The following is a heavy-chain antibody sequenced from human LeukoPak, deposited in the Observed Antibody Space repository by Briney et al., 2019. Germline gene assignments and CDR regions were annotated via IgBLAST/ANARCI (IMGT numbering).Heavy chain of an antibody. CDR2: IYTSGGT. J-gene: IGHJ4*02. D-gene: IGHD1-26*01. CDR3: VTDRSGSYDY. CDR1: GASISSFY. V-gene: IGHV4-4*07. Sequence: IPSETLSLTCTVSGASISSFYWSWIRQPAGKGLEWIGRIYTSGGTNYNPSLHSRVTTSIDTSKNQFSLKLYSVTAADTAVYYCVTDRSGSYDYWGQGILVTVSS.